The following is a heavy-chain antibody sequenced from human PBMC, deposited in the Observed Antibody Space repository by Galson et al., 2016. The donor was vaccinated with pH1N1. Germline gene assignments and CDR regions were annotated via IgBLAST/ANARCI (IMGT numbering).Heavy chain of an antibody. CDR2: ISGYNGNT. D-gene: IGHD3-22*01. Sequence: SVKVSCKASGFMFSTYGFNWVRKAPGQGPEWMGRISGYNGNTIYAQKFQARISMTIDKSTSTVYLDLVSLRFDDTAVYYCAKGTLPGYYDYWGQGTLVTVSS. J-gene: IGHJ4*02. V-gene: IGHV1-18*01. CDR3: AKGTLPGYYDY. CDR1: GFMFSTYG.